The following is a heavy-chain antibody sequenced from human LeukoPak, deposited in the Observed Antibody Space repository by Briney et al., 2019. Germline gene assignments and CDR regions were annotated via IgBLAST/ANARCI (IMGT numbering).Heavy chain of an antibody. CDR2: IIPIFGTA. D-gene: IGHD1-26*01. Sequence: SVKVSCKASGYTFTAYYMHWVRQAPGQGLEWMGGIIPIFGTANYAQKFQGRVTITADESTSTAYMELSSLRSEDTAVYYCARGNSGSYTVELFDYWGQGTLVTVSS. CDR3: ARGNSGSYTVELFDY. V-gene: IGHV1-69*13. J-gene: IGHJ4*02. CDR1: GYTFTAYY.